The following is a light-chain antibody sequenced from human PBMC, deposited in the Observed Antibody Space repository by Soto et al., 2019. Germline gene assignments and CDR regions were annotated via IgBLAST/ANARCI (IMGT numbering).Light chain of an antibody. J-gene: IGKJ1*01. CDR1: QSISSW. V-gene: IGKV1-5*03. Sequence: DIQMTQSPSTLSASVGDRVTITCRASQSISSWLAWYQQKPGKAPKLLIYKASSLEGGVPSRFSGSGSGTEFTLTISSLQPDDFATYYCQQYNSYWKFGQGTKV. CDR2: KAS. CDR3: QQYNSYWK.